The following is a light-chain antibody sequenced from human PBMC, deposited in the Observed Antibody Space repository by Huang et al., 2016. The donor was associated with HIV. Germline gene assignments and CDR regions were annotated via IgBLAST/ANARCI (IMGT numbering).Light chain of an antibody. Sequence: DILMTQSPDFLAVSLGERATINCRSSRSVFYTSNNKKYLAWYQHKPGPPPNLLMHWASTRESGVPERFSCSGSGTDFTLTISSLQSEDVAIYYCQQYYTPPFSFGPGTKVDIK. CDR3: QQYYTPPFS. CDR2: WAS. V-gene: IGKV4-1*01. J-gene: IGKJ3*01. CDR1: RSVFYTSNNKKY.